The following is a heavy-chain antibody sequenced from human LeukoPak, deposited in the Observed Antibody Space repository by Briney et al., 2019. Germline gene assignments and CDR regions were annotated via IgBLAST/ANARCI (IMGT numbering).Heavy chain of an antibody. J-gene: IGHJ4*02. CDR2: IDHSGIG. Sequence: SETLSLTCAVSRGINSNNYWSWIRQPPGKGLEWIGYIDHSGIGRYSPSLKSRVTISVDMSKNQFTLKLSSVTAADTAVYYCARHKVGYCSGGSCPYYFDYWGQGTLVTVSS. CDR3: ARHKVGYCSGGSCPYYFDY. V-gene: IGHV4-59*08. CDR1: RGINSNNY. D-gene: IGHD2-15*01.